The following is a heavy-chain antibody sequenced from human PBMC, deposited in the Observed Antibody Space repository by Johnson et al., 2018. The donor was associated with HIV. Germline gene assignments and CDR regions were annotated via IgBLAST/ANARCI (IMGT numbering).Heavy chain of an antibody. CDR1: GFTFSNYW. Sequence: VQLVESGGGLVQPGGSLRLSCAASGFTFSNYWMTWVRQAPGIGLEWVANIKQDGSEKYYVDSVKGRFTVTRDNAKNSLYLQMNTLRAGDTAIYYCAREALGTACPIDIWGQGTMVTVS. D-gene: IGHD1-7*01. J-gene: IGHJ3*02. CDR2: IKQDGSEK. V-gene: IGHV3-7*05. CDR3: AREALGTACPIDI.